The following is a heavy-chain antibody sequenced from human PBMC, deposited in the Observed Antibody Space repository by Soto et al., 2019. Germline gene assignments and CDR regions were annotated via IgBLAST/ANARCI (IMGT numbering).Heavy chain of an antibody. Sequence: EVQLVESGGGLVKPGGSLRLSCAASGFTFSSYSMNWVRQAPGKGLVWVSSISSSSSYIYYADSVKGRFTISRDNAKNSLYLQMNSLRAEDTAVYYCARVEQAVRGVRYFDYWGQGTLVTVSS. J-gene: IGHJ4*02. V-gene: IGHV3-21*01. CDR2: ISSSSSYI. CDR3: ARVEQAVRGVRYFDY. D-gene: IGHD3-10*01. CDR1: GFTFSSYS.